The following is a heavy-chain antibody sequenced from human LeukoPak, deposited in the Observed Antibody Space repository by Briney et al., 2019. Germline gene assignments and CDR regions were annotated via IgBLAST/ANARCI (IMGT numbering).Heavy chain of an antibody. CDR1: GFTFDDYG. D-gene: IGHD1-26*01. Sequence: PGGSLRLSCAASGFTFDDYGMSWVRQAPGKGLEWVSGINWNGGSTGYADSVKGRFTISRDNAKNSLYLQMNSLRAEDTALYYCARAQGAHYYYYYMDVWGKGTTVPVSS. J-gene: IGHJ6*03. CDR3: ARAQGAHYYYYYMDV. V-gene: IGHV3-20*04. CDR2: INWNGGST.